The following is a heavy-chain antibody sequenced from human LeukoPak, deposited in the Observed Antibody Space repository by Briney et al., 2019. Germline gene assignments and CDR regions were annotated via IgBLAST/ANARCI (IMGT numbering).Heavy chain of an antibody. CDR3: ARDHLGAMVRGVMGYYGMDV. Sequence: ASVKVSCKASGYTFTSYGISWVRQAPGQGLEWMGWISAYNGNTNYAQKLQGRVTMTTDTSTSTASLELRSLRSDDTAVYYCARDHLGAMVRGVMGYYGMDVWGQGTTVTVSS. V-gene: IGHV1-18*01. J-gene: IGHJ6*02. CDR1: GYTFTSYG. D-gene: IGHD3-10*01. CDR2: ISAYNGNT.